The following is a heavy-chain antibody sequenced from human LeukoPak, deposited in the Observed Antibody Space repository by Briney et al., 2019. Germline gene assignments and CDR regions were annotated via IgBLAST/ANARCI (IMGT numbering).Heavy chain of an antibody. CDR2: ISGSGGST. CDR1: GFTFSNYA. Sequence: QPGGSLRLSCAASGFTFSNYAMNWVRQAPGRGLEWVSAISGSGGSTCYADSVKGRFTISRDNSKNTLYLQMNSLRAEDTAVYYCAKDLAGSGSYSFDYWGQGTLVTVSS. V-gene: IGHV3-23*01. D-gene: IGHD1-26*01. J-gene: IGHJ4*02. CDR3: AKDLAGSGSYSFDY.